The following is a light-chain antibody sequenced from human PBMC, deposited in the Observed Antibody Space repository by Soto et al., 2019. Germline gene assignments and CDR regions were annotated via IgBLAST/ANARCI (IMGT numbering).Light chain of an antibody. V-gene: IGKV3D-15*01. CDR3: PQYGSSFAT. CDR2: GAS. J-gene: IGKJ1*01. Sequence: EIVMTQSPATVSVSPGERVTLSCRASQSVTNYLAWYQQKPGQAPRLLIYGASPSASDTPARFSGSGAGTSFNHTINHVGPVDFSVYYCPQYGSSFATFGQGTHVE. CDR1: QSVTNY.